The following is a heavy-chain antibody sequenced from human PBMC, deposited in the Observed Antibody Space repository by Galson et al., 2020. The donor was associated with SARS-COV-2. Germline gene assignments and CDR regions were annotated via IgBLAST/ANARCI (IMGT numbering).Heavy chain of an antibody. V-gene: IGHV4-34*01. J-gene: IGHJ3*02. D-gene: IGHD3-3*01. CDR3: ARDPGITLFGVVTSDGFDI. Sequence: PSETLFLTCAVYGGSFSSYYWSWVRQPPGKGLEWIGKINHSGSTNYNPSLKSRVTISVDTSKNQLSLKLSSVTAADTAVYYCARDPGITLFGVVTSDGFDIWGQGTVVTVSS. CDR1: GGSFSSYY. CDR2: INHSGST.